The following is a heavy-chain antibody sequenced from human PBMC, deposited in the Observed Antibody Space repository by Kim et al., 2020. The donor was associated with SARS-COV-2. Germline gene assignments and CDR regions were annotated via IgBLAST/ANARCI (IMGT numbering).Heavy chain of an antibody. CDR1: GYTFTSYA. CDR3: ARGDASRPAY. Sequence: ASVKVSCKASGYTFTSYAINWVRQAPGQGLEWMGWINTNTGNPTYVQGFTGRFVFSVDSSVSTAYLQISSLKPEDTAVYYCARGDASRPAYWGQGSLVTV. V-gene: IGHV7-4-1*02. J-gene: IGHJ4*02. CDR2: INTNTGNP.